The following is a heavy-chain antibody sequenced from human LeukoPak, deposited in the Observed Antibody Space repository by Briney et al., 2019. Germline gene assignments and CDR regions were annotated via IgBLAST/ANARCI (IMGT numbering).Heavy chain of an antibody. V-gene: IGHV3-13*04. CDR3: VRGIGDYYDSGAADC. J-gene: IGHJ4*02. CDR1: GITLNGYD. D-gene: IGHD3-10*01. CDR2: IGSAGDT. Sequence: GGSLGLSCAASGITLNGYDMHWVRQSTGKGLEWVSCIGSAGDTYYAGSVKGRFTISREDAKKSLYLQMNSLRAGDTAVYYCVRGIGDYYDSGAADCWGQGTRVTVAP.